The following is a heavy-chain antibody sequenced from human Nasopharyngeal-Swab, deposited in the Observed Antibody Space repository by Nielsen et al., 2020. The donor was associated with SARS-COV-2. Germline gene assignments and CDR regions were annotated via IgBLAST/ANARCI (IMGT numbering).Heavy chain of an antibody. V-gene: IGHV3-30*18. CDR2: ISYDGSNK. Sequence: GGSLRPSCAASGFTFSSYGMHWVRQAPGKGLEWVAVISYDGSNKYYADSVKGRFTISRDNSKNTLYLQMNSLRAEDTAVYYCAKGSGSYYSAFDIWGQGTMVTVSS. CDR3: AKGSGSYYSAFDI. J-gene: IGHJ3*02. CDR1: GFTFSSYG. D-gene: IGHD3-10*01.